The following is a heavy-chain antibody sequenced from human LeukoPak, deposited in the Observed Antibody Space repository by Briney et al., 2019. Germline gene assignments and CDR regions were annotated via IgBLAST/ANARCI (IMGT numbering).Heavy chain of an antibody. CDR3: ARHTVDNWNESPDAFDM. J-gene: IGHJ3*02. CDR1: GFTFSSYE. Sequence: SGGSLRLSCAASGFTFSSYEMNRAREAPGKGLVGVSYYIISGMAIYHADSVKGRFTISRDNAKNSLYLQMNSLRAEDRAVYYCARHTVDNWNESPDAFDMCGEGTMATVSA. D-gene: IGHD1-20*01. V-gene: IGHV3-48*03. CDR2: YIISGMAI.